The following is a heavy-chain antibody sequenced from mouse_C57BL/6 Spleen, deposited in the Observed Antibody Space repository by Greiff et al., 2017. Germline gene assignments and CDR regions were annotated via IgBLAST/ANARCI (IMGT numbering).Heavy chain of an antibody. CDR3: AKDGSSSVLFAY. V-gene: IGHV1-82*01. D-gene: IGHD1-1*01. J-gene: IGHJ3*01. CDR2: IYPGDGDT. CDR1: GYAFSSSW. Sequence: VKLQESGPELVKPGASVTISCKASGYAFSSSWMNWVKQRPGKGLEWIGRIYPGDGDTNYNGKFKGKATLTADKSSSTAYMQLSSLTSEDSAVYFCAKDGSSSVLFAYWGQGTLVTVSA.